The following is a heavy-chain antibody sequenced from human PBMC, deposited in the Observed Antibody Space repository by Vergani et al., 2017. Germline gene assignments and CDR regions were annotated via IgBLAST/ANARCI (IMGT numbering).Heavy chain of an antibody. J-gene: IGHJ6*03. V-gene: IGHV3-15*07. CDR3: TTLGAGYCSGGSCSSHFAPFYYMDV. CDR2: IKSKTDGGTT. CDR1: GFTFSNAW. D-gene: IGHD2-15*01. Sequence: EVQLVESGGGLVKPGGSLRLSCAASGFTFSNAWMNWVRQAPGKGLEWVGRIKSKTDGGTTDYAAPVKGRFTISRDDSKNTLYLQMNSLKTEDTAVYYXTTLGAGYCSGGSCSSHFAPFYYMDVWGKGTTVTVSS.